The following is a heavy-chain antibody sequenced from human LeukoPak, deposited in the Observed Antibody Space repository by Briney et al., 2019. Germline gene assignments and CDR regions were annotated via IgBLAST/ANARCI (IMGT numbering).Heavy chain of an antibody. CDR3: ARASYCSGGICYYYY. D-gene: IGHD2-15*01. CDR1: GSIFSDYY. J-gene: IGHJ4*02. CDR2: ISGRGSST. V-gene: IGHV3-23*01. Sequence: QPGGSLTLSCAASGSIFSDYYMSWVRQAPRKGLEWDSTISGRGSSTYHTDSVKGRFTISRDNSKNPLYLQVNSLRAEDTAVYYCARASYCSGGICYYYYWGQGTLVTVSS.